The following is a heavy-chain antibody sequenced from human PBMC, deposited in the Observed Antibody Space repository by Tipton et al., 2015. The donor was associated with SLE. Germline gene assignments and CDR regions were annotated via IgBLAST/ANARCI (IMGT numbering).Heavy chain of an antibody. CDR2: FYYGRST. V-gene: IGHV4-39*07. J-gene: IGHJ4*02. CDR3: ARLSVEDSAWYFFDY. Sequence: TLSLTCKVSGDSISSSSYYWGWIRQPPGKGLEWIGSFYYGRSTFYNPSLRSRVTISVDTSKNQFSLKLTSVTAADTAVYFCARLSVEDSAWYFFDYWGQGTLVTVSS. CDR1: GDSISSSSYY. D-gene: IGHD6-19*01.